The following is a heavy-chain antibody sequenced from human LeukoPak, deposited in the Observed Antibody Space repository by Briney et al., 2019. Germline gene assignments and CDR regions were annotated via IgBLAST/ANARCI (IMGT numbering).Heavy chain of an antibody. CDR1: TSR. Sequence: GASVKVSCKATSRISWVRQAPGQGLEWMGWIGTYGGDTYYAQKFQGRITVTTDKSTSRVYLELRNLRSDDTAVYYCARDLWNFYDDSGYNRDFDSWGQGTLVAVSS. J-gene: IGHJ5*01. CDR2: IGTYGGDT. CDR3: ARDLWNFYDDSGYNRDFDS. D-gene: IGHD3-22*01. V-gene: IGHV1-18*01.